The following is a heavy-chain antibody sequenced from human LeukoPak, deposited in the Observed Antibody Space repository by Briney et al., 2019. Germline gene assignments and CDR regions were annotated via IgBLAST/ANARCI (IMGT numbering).Heavy chain of an antibody. CDR3: ARLLGSSGYAGDWYFDL. J-gene: IGHJ2*01. D-gene: IGHD3-22*01. Sequence: SETLSLTCSVSGASVTRYYWSWIRQPVGKGLEWFGRIYTNGTVNYNPSLKSRVTMSRETSKNQFSLKLTSVTAADTAVYYCARLLGSSGYAGDWYFDLWGRGILVTVSS. CDR1: GASVTRYY. CDR2: IYTNGTV. V-gene: IGHV4-4*07.